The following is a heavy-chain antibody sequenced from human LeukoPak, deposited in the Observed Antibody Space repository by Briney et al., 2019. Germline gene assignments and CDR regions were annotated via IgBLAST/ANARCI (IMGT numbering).Heavy chain of an antibody. Sequence: PGGSLRLSCAASGVTYSSSWMSWVRQAPGKGLEWVANIKQDGSEKYYVDSVKGRFTISRDNAKNSLYLQMNSLRAEDKAVYFCARVVPPLYYFDYWGQGTLVTVSS. CDR1: GVTYSSSW. D-gene: IGHD3-10*01. J-gene: IGHJ4*02. CDR3: ARVVPPLYYFDY. V-gene: IGHV3-7*01. CDR2: IKQDGSEK.